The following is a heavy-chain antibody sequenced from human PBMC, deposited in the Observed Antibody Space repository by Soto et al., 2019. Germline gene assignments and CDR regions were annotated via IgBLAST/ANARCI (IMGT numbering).Heavy chain of an antibody. CDR1: GGSISSYY. V-gene: IGHV4-59*08. D-gene: IGHD4-17*01. CDR3: AYLYGGTLDN. Sequence: SSETLSLTCTVPGGSISSYYWSWIRQPPGKGLEWIGYIYYSGSTNYNPSLKSRVTISVDTSKNQFSLKLSSVTAADTAAYYCAYLYGGTLDNWGQRTLDTVSS. CDR2: IYYSGST. J-gene: IGHJ4*02.